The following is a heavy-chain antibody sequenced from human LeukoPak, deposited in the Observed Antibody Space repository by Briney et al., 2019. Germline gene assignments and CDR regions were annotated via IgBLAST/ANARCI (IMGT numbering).Heavy chain of an antibody. CDR2: ISSSGITI. J-gene: IGHJ4*02. Sequence: GSLRLSCAASGFTFSSYGMSWIRQAPGKGLEWVSYISSSGITIYYADSVKGRFTISRDKSKNTLYLQMNSLRAEDTAVYYCARGGYGGNYAFDYWGQGTLVTVSS. D-gene: IGHD4-23*01. V-gene: IGHV3-48*01. CDR3: ARGGYGGNYAFDY. CDR1: GFTFSSYG.